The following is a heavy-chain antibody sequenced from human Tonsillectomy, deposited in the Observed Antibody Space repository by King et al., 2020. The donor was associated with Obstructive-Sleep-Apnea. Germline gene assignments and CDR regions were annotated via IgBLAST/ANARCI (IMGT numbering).Heavy chain of an antibody. Sequence: QLQESGPGLVKSSETLSLTCTVSGGSISSSSYYWGWVRQPPGKGLEWIGSIYYSGSTHYNPSLKSRVTMSVETSKNQFSLKVNSVTAADTAVYYCARDGYSSGWYASYWGQGTLVTVSS. V-gene: IGHV4-39*07. CDR1: GGSISSSSYY. CDR3: ARDGYSSGWYASY. CDR2: IYYSGST. D-gene: IGHD6-19*01. J-gene: IGHJ4*02.